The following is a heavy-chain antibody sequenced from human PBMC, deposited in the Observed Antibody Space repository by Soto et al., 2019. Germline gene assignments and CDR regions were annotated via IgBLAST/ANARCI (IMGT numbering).Heavy chain of an antibody. Sequence: PSETLSLTCTVSGGSISSSSYYWGWIRQPPGKGLEWIGSIYYSGSTYYNPSLKSRVTISVDTSKNQFSLKLSSVTAADTAVYYCARLKLITFGGVIIFPPPTGIDYWGQGTLVTVSS. CDR1: GGSISSSSYY. CDR2: IYYSGST. V-gene: IGHV4-39*01. D-gene: IGHD3-16*02. CDR3: ARLKLITFGGVIIFPPPTGIDY. J-gene: IGHJ4*02.